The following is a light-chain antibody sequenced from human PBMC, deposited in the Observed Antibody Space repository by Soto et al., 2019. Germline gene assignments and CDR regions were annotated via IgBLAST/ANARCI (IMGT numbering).Light chain of an antibody. J-gene: IGLJ1*01. CDR1: GNDVGAYNY. Sequence: QSTLTQPRALSMSPRQLVTIFGTATGNDVGAYNYVSWYQQHPGRPPKLMIYDVARWPSGVPDRFSGSKSGNTASLTISGLQAEDEADYFCCSYAGGSTYLFGTATKVTVL. CDR2: DVA. CDR3: CSYAGGSTYL. V-gene: IGLV2-11*01.